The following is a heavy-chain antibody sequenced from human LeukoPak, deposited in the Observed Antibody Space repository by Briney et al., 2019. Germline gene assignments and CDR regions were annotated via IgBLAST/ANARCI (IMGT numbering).Heavy chain of an antibody. CDR2: ISYDGGNK. J-gene: IGHJ4*02. CDR1: KFTFSDYS. Sequence: GGSLRLSCAASKFTFSDYSMSWVRQAPGKGLEWVAVISYDGGNKYYADSVKGRFTISRDNSKNTLYLQMNSLRAEDTAVYYCATKDGYRVGNYWGQGTLVTASS. V-gene: IGHV3-30*03. D-gene: IGHD5-12*01. CDR3: ATKDGYRVGNY.